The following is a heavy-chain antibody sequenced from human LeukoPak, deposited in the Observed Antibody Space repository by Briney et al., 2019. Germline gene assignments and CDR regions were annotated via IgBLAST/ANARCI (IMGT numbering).Heavy chain of an antibody. CDR2: INTDNGNT. V-gene: IGHV1-18*01. J-gene: IGHJ4*02. CDR3: ARGYSYGYGPLDY. Sequence: GASVKVSCKASGYRFPSYGINWVRQAPGQGLEWMGWINTDNGNTDYAQNLQGRVTMTTDTSTSTAYMELRSLRSDDTAVYYCARGYSYGYGPLDYWGQGTLVTVSS. D-gene: IGHD5-18*01. CDR1: GYRFPSYG.